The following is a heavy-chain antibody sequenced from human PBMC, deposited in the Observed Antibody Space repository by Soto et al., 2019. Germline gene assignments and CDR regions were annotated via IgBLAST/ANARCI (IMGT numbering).Heavy chain of an antibody. CDR3: AGGASRWYPYFFDS. Sequence: QAQVVQSGAEVRKPGSSVKLSCKASEGTFNSYAIAWVRQAPGQGLEWMGGIIPYYNTLNYAQKFQDRVTITADDSTNTVYMELSSLRSDDTVVYFCAGGASRWYPYFFDSWAQGTRVTVSS. J-gene: IGHJ4*02. D-gene: IGHD6-13*01. CDR2: IIPYYNTL. CDR1: EGTFNSYA. V-gene: IGHV1-69*01.